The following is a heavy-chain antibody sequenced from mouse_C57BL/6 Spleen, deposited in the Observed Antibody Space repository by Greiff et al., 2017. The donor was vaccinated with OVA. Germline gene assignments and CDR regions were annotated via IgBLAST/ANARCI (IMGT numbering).Heavy chain of an antibody. J-gene: IGHJ4*01. CDR1: GFTFSDYG. Sequence: EVKVVESGGGLVKPGGSLKLSCAASGFTFSDYGMHWVRQAPEKGLEWVAYISSGSSTIYYADTVKGRFTISRDNAKNTLFLQMTSLRSEDTAMYYCARLRRYAMDYWGQGTSVTVSS. D-gene: IGHD2-12*01. CDR2: ISSGSSTI. CDR3: ARLRRYAMDY. V-gene: IGHV5-17*01.